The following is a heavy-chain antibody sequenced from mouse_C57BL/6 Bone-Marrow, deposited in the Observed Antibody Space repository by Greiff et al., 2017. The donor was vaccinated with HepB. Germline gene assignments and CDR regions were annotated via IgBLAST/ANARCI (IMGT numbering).Heavy chain of an antibody. CDR2: IYPRSGNT. CDR3: AFTTVVGAPSD. Sequence: QVQLQQSGAELARPGASVKLSCKASGYTFTSYGISWVKQRPGQGLEWIGEIYPRSGNTYSNEKFKGKATLTADKSSSTAYMELRSLTSEDSAVYFCAFTTVVGAPSDWGQGTLVTVSA. D-gene: IGHD1-1*01. V-gene: IGHV1-81*01. J-gene: IGHJ3*01. CDR1: GYTFTSYG.